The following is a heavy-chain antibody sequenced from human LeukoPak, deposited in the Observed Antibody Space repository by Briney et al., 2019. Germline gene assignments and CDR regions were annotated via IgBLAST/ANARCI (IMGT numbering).Heavy chain of an antibody. J-gene: IGHJ4*02. Sequence: GGSLRLSCAVSGLTFSRYAMSLVRRAPGKGLEWVSATSESGSGTYYADSVKGRFTISRDNSKDTLSLQMNSLRAEDTAVYYCAKDIAQGYTFGSIEQDYWGQGTLVTVSS. CDR2: TSESGSGT. CDR1: GLTFSRYA. CDR3: AKDIAQGYTFGSIEQDY. D-gene: IGHD5-18*01. V-gene: IGHV3-23*01.